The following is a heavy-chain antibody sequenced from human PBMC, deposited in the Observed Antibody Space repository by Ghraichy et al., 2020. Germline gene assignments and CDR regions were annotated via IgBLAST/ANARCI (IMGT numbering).Heavy chain of an antibody. V-gene: IGHV3-23*01. CDR2: MSFSGANT. J-gene: IGHJ5*02. D-gene: IGHD2-15*01. Sequence: GGSLRLSCAASGFPFSSYAMSWVRQTPGKGLEWVSSMSFSGANTYYAVSVKGRFTISRDNSNNTLYLQMNSLRADDTAVYYCAKAWGYCSAATCPSYNWFDPWGQATLVTVSS. CDR3: AKAWGYCSAATCPSYNWFDP. CDR1: GFPFSSYA.